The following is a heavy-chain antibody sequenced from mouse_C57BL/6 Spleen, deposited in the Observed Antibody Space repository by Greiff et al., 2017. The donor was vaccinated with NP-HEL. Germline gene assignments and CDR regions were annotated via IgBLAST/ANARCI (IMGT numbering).Heavy chain of an antibody. CDR1: GYTFTEYT. J-gene: IGHJ2*01. D-gene: IGHD4-1*01. CDR3: ARGGKKTGTGFDY. CDR2: IYPRSGNT. V-gene: IGHV1-81*01. Sequence: QVQLQQSGAELVKPGASVKLSCKASGYTFTEYTIHWVKQRSGQGLEWIGEIYPRSGNTYYNEKFKGKATLTADKSSSTAYMELRSLTSEDSAVYFCARGGKKTGTGFDYWGQGTTLTVSS.